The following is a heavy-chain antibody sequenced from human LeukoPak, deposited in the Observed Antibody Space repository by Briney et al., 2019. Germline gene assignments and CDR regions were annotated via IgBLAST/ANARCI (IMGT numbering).Heavy chain of an antibody. Sequence: ALVKVSCKASGYTFTGYYMHWVRQAPGQGLAWMGWINPNSGGTNYAQKFQGRVTMTRDTSISTAYMELSRLRSDDTAVYYCARGDSFQYSSSWFYYWGQGTLVTVSS. CDR3: ARGDSFQYSSSWFYY. CDR2: INPNSGGT. V-gene: IGHV1-2*02. D-gene: IGHD6-13*01. CDR1: GYTFTGYY. J-gene: IGHJ4*02.